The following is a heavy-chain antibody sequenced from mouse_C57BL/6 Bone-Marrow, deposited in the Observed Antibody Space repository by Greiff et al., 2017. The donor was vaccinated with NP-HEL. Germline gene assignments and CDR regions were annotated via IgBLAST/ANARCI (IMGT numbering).Heavy chain of an antibody. D-gene: IGHD2-1*01. CDR2: ISSGGSCT. CDR1: GFTFSSYG. CDR3: ERHHSGSYWYFDV. J-gene: IGHJ1*03. V-gene: IGHV5-6*01. Sequence: EVQLVESGGDLVKPGGSLKLSCAASGFTFSSYGMSWVRQTPDKRLEWVANISSGGSCTYYPDRVKGRFTISRDNAKNTLYLQMSSLKSEDTAMYDCERHHSGSYWYFDVWGTGTTVTVSS.